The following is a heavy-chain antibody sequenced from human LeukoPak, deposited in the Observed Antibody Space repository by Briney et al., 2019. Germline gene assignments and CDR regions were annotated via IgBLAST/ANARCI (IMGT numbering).Heavy chain of an antibody. J-gene: IGHJ4*02. CDR3: ARDSGSYYVGY. CDR2: INPSGGST. CDR1: GYTFTSYY. Sequence: ASVKVSCKASGYTFTSYYMHWVRQAPGQGLEWMGIINPSGGSTNYAQKFQGRVTMTRDTSISTAYMELSRLRSDDTAVYYCARDSGSYYVGYWGQGTLVTVSS. D-gene: IGHD1-26*01. V-gene: IGHV1-2*02.